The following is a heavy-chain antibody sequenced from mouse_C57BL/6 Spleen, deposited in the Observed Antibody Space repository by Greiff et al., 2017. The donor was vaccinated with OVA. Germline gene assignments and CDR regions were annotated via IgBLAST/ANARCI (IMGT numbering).Heavy chain of an antibody. J-gene: IGHJ2*01. CDR1: GYTFTDYY. CDR3: ARSDRDGHYFDY. Sequence: EVQLQQSGPELVKPGASVKISCKASGYTFTDYYMNWVKQSHGKSLEWIGDINPNNGGTSYNQKFKGKATLTVDKSSSTASMELRSLTSEDSAVYYCARSDRDGHYFDYWGQGTTLTVSS. CDR2: INPNNGGT. D-gene: IGHD3-3*01. V-gene: IGHV1-26*01.